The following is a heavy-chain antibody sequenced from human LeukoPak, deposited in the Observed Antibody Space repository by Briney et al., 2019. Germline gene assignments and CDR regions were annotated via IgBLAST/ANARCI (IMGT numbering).Heavy chain of an antibody. J-gene: IGHJ6*02. CDR2: IYYSGST. CDR1: GGSVSSGSYY. CDR3: ARVAGSDYYYGMDV. V-gene: IGHV4-61*01. Sequence: PSETLSLTCTVSGGSVSSGSYYWSWIRQPPGKGLEWIGYIYYSGSTNYNPSLKSRVTISVDTSKNQFSLKLSSVTAADTAVYYCARVAGSDYYYGMDVWGQGTTVTVSS. D-gene: IGHD6-19*01.